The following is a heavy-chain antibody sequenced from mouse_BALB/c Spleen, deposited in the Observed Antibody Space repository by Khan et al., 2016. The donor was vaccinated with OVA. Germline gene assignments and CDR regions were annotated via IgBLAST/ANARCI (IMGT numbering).Heavy chain of an antibody. D-gene: IGHD2-14*01. CDR1: GYTFTSYV. CDR3: ARNYRYDVYFDY. J-gene: IGHJ2*01. Sequence: VQLQQPGPELVKPGASVKMSCKASGYTFTSYVIHWVKQKPGQGLEWIGYIYPYNDDTKSNEKFKGKATLTSDKSSSTAYMELRSLTSEDSAVYYCARNYRYDVYFDYWGQGTTLTVSS. CDR2: IYPYNDDT. V-gene: IGHV1S136*01.